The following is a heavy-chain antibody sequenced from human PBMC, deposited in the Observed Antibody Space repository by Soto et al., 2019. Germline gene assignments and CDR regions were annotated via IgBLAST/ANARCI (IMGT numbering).Heavy chain of an antibody. CDR2: ISGGNTYK. Sequence: GGSRRLSCAASGFTLNNYGKNWVGHSPGKALEWVSSISGGNTYKHYADSLKGRCTISRANAENSLFLQMNSLTAEDTAVYYCARVGIAVAGTHFDYWGQGTLVTVSS. V-gene: IGHV3-21*01. CDR1: GFTLNNYG. D-gene: IGHD6-19*01. CDR3: ARVGIAVAGTHFDY. J-gene: IGHJ4*02.